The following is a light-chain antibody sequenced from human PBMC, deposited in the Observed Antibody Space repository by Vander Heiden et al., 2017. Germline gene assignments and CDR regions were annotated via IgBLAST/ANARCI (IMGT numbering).Light chain of an antibody. Sequence: QSALTQPASVSGSPGQSLTISCTGTNGDIVTYNYVSWYQQHPGKAPKLMIYDVSNRPSGVSTRFSGSKSGNTASLTISGLQSEDDADYYCSSYTSSSTVVFGGGTKLTVL. CDR3: SSYTSSSTVV. J-gene: IGLJ2*01. CDR1: NGDIVTYNY. V-gene: IGLV2-14*03. CDR2: DVS.